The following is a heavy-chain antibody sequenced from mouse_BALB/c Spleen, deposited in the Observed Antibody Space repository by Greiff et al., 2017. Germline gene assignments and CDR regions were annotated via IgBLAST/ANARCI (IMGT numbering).Heavy chain of an antibody. CDR3: ARGAFDY. CDR2: IFPGTGTT. J-gene: IGHJ2*01. Sequence: QVQLQQSGAELVKPGASVKLSCKTSGYTFTSYWIQWVKQRPGQGLGWIGEIFPGTGTTYYNEKFKGKATLTIDTSSSTAYMQLSSLTSEDSAVYFCARGAFDYWGQGTTLTVSS. V-gene: IGHV1S132*01. CDR1: GYTFTSYW.